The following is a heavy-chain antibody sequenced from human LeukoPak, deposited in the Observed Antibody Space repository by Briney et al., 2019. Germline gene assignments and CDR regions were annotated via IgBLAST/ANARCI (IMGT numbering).Heavy chain of an antibody. J-gene: IGHJ3*02. V-gene: IGHV1-24*01. Sequence: ASVKVSCKASGYTFTSYDINWVRQAPGKGLEWMGGFDPEDGETIYAQKFQGRVTMTEDTSTDTAYMELSSLRSEDTAVYYCATTTVTTEADAFDIWGQGTMVTVSS. CDR1: GYTFTSYD. D-gene: IGHD4-17*01. CDR3: ATTTVTTEADAFDI. CDR2: FDPEDGET.